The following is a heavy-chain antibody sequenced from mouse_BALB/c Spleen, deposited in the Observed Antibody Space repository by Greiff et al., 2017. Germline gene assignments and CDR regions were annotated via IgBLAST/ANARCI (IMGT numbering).Heavy chain of an antibody. V-gene: IGHV3-2*02. CDR2: ISYSGST. J-gene: IGHJ2*01. CDR1: GYSITSDYA. D-gene: IGHD2-14*01. CDR3: ARYRYEGYFDY. Sequence: VQLKQSGPGLVKPSQSLSLTCTVTGYSITSDYAWNWIRQFPGNKLEWMGYISYSGSTSYNPSLKSRISITRDTSKNQFFLQLNSVTTEDTATYYCARYRYEGYFDYWGQGTTLTVSS.